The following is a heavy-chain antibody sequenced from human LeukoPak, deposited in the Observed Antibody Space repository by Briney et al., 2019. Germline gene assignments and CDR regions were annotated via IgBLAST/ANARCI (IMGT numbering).Heavy chain of an antibody. J-gene: IGHJ6*03. CDR3: AKNGDRGAYCSGGSCYPYYYNMDV. D-gene: IGHD2-15*01. CDR2: ISYDGSNK. CDR1: GFTFISYG. Sequence: GGALRLSCAASGFTFISYGMHWVRQAPGKGLEGVAVISYDGSNKYYAGSVKGRFTISRDNSKNTLYLQMNSLRAEDTAIYYCAKNGDRGAYCSGGSCYPYYYNMDVWGKGTTVTISS. V-gene: IGHV3-30*18.